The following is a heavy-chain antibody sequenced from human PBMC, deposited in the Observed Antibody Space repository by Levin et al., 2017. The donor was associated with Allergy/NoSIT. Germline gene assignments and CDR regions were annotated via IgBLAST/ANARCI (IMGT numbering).Heavy chain of an antibody. V-gene: IGHV4-4*02. J-gene: IGHJ4*02. CDR1: GGSISSSNW. Sequence: GSLRLSCAVSGGSISSSNWWSWVRQPPGKGLEWIGEIYHSGSTNYNPSLKSRVTISVDKSKNQFSLKLSSVTAADTAVYYCARVNYYGSGKVQYYFDYWGQGTLVTVSS. D-gene: IGHD3-10*01. CDR3: ARVNYYGSGKVQYYFDY. CDR2: IYHSGST.